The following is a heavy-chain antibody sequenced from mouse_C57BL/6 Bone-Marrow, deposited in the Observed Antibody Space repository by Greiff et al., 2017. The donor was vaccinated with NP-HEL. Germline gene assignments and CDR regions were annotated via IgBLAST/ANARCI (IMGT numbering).Heavy chain of an antibody. J-gene: IGHJ4*01. CDR3: AREGGLRRRTYAMDY. CDR1: GFTFSDYY. D-gene: IGHD2-4*01. V-gene: IGHV5-16*01. CDR2: INYDGSST. Sequence: EVMLVESEGGLVQPGSSMKLSCTTSGFTFSDYYMAWVRQVPEKGLDWVANINYDGSSTYYLDSLKSRFIISRDNATNILYLQMSRLKSEDTATYYCAREGGLRRRTYAMDYWGQGTAVTVSS.